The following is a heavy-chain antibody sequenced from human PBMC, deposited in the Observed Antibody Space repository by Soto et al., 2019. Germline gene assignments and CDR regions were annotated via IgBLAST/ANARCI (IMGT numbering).Heavy chain of an antibody. CDR2: IYPGDSDT. J-gene: IGHJ4*02. D-gene: IGHD6-19*01. CDR3: ARLPLKEIAVAGLDY. CDR1: GYSFTSYW. Sequence: GESLKISCKGSGYSFTSYWIGWVRQMPGKGLEWMGIIYPGDSDTRYSPSFQGQATISADKSISTAYLQWSSLKASDTAMYYCARLPLKEIAVAGLDYWGQGXLVTVHS. V-gene: IGHV5-51*01.